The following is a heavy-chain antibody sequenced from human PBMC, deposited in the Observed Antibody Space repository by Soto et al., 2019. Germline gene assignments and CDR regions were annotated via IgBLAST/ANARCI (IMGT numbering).Heavy chain of an antibody. J-gene: IGHJ4*02. D-gene: IGHD2-15*01. Sequence: GGSLRLSCVASGFTFSSYAMSWVRQAPGKGLEWVSAISGSGGSTYYADSVKGRFTISRDNSKNTLYLQMNSLRAEDTAVYYCARGCSGGSCYGEFVDYWGQGTLVTVSS. CDR1: GFTFSSYA. CDR3: ARGCSGGSCYGEFVDY. CDR2: ISGSGGST. V-gene: IGHV3-23*01.